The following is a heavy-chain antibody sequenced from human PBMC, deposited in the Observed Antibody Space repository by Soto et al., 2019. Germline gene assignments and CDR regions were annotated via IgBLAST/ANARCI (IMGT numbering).Heavy chain of an antibody. CDR3: PRVSSINTNVDY. Sequence: EAQLVESGGGLVKPGGSLRLSCAASGFTFSTYSMNWVRQAPGKGLEWVSSISSSRGYRSYAYSVKGRFTISRDNAKNSLFRQMDSLRAEDTAVYYCPRVSSINTNVDYWGQGTLVTVSS. V-gene: IGHV3-21*01. J-gene: IGHJ4*02. CDR2: ISSSRGYR. D-gene: IGHD3-3*02. CDR1: GFTFSTYS.